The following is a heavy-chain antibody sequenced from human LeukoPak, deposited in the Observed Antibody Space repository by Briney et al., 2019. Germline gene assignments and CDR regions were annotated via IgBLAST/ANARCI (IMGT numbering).Heavy chain of an antibody. D-gene: IGHD3-16*01. J-gene: IGHJ4*02. Sequence: GGSLRLSCAASGFTVSGTHMSWVRQAPGKGLEWVAAMYTGGTTYYADSVTGRFTISRGNSKNTLYLHMNSLRAEDTAVYYCAKDEATSGGGLASWGPGTLVSVSS. CDR3: AKDEATSGGGLAS. V-gene: IGHV3-53*01. CDR1: GFTVSGTH. CDR2: MYTGGTT.